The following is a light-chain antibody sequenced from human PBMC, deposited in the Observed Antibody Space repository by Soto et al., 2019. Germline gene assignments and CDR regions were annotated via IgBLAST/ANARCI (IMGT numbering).Light chain of an antibody. CDR1: QSVSSSY. Sequence: DIVMTQSPATLSVSPGERATLSCRASQSVSSSYLAWYQQKPGQAPRLLIYGESSRATGIPDRFSGSGSGTDFTLTISSLQPDDFATYYCQQYSSSATFGQGTKVDI. J-gene: IGKJ1*01. CDR3: QQYSSSAT. CDR2: GES. V-gene: IGKV3-20*01.